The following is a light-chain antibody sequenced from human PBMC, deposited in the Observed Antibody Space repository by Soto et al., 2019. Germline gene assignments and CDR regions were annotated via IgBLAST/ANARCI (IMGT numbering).Light chain of an antibody. CDR1: SSDVGSYNL. J-gene: IGLJ2*01. Sequence: QSALTQPASVSGSPGQSITISCTGTSSDVGSYNLVSWYQQHPGKAPKLIIYEGSKRPSGVSNRFSGSKSGSTASLTISGLQTEDEADYYCCSYAGNFTFLFGGGTKLTVL. CDR2: EGS. V-gene: IGLV2-23*03. CDR3: CSYAGNFTFL.